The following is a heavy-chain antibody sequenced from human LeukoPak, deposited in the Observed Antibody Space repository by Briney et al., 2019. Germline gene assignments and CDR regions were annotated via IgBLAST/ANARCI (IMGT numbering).Heavy chain of an antibody. Sequence: GASVKVSCKASGYTFNGYYMHWVRQAPGQGLEWMGWINPNSGGTNYAQKFQGRVTMTRDTSISTAYMELSRLRSDDTAVYYCVRMLRGEYYFDYWGQGTLVTVSS. CDR2: INPNSGGT. CDR1: GYTFNGYY. D-gene: IGHD3-16*01. CDR3: VRMLRGEYYFDY. V-gene: IGHV1-2*02. J-gene: IGHJ4*02.